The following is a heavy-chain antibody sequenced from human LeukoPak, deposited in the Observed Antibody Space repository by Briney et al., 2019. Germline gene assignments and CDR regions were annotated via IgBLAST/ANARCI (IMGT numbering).Heavy chain of an antibody. CDR2: INYSGSF. V-gene: IGHV4-59*12. J-gene: IGHJ3*02. D-gene: IGHD3-22*01. CDR3: AKSNGYGLIDI. Sequence: SETLSLTCTVSGGSISNYYWNWIRQPPGKALEWIGYINYSGSFRYNSSLKSRVTISLDTSRNQFSLKLNSVTAADTAVYYCAKSNGYGLIDIWGQGTMVTVSS. CDR1: GGSISNYY.